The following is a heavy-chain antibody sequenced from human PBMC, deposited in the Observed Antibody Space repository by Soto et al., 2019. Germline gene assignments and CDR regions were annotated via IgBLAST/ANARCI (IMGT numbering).Heavy chain of an antibody. CDR2: IYHSGST. Sequence: QLQLQESGSGLVKPSQTLSLTCAVSGGSISSGGYSWSWIRQPPGKGLEWIGYIYHSGSTYYNPSHKSRVTISVHGSKNQFSLKLSSVTAADTAVYYCARGWSSWSRSRGSDWFDPWGQGTLVTVSS. D-gene: IGHD6-13*01. CDR3: ARGWSSWSRSRGSDWFDP. J-gene: IGHJ5*02. V-gene: IGHV4-30-2*01. CDR1: GGSISSGGYS.